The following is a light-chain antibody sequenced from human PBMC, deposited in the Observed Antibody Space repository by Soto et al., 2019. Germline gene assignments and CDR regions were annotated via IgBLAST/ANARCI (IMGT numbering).Light chain of an antibody. CDR3: QQYNTYPALT. Sequence: AIQLTQSPSSLSASVGDRVTITCRASQGISSALAWYQQKPGKSPNLLIYDVSSLESGVPSRFSRSGSGTDFTLTISSLPPEDFATYYCQQYNTYPALTFGGGTKVEIK. V-gene: IGKV1-13*02. CDR2: DVS. CDR1: QGISSA. J-gene: IGKJ4*01.